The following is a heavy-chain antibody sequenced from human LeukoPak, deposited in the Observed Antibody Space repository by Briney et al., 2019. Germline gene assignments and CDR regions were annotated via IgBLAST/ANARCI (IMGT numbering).Heavy chain of an antibody. J-gene: IGHJ4*02. CDR2: IVVGSGNT. CDR1: GFSFTSSA. Sequence: SVKVSCKASGFSFTSSAMQWVRQAGGQRLEWIRWIVVGSGNTNYAQKFQERVTITRDMATSTAYMELSSLRSEDTAVYYCATMPGFAYFDYWGQGTLVTVSS. V-gene: IGHV1-58*02. D-gene: IGHD2-2*01. CDR3: ATMPGFAYFDY.